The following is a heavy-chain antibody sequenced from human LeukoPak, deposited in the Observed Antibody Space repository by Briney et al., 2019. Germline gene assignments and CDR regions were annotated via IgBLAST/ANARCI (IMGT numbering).Heavy chain of an antibody. Sequence: PSGTLSLTCAVSGGSISSSNWWSWVRQPPGKGLEWIGEIYHSGGTNYNPSLKSRVTISVDTSKNQFSLKLSSVTAADTAVYYCAREGRWEQLGFDYWGQGTLVTVSS. CDR2: IYHSGGT. J-gene: IGHJ4*02. CDR1: GGSISSSNW. V-gene: IGHV4-4*02. CDR3: AREGRWEQLGFDY. D-gene: IGHD1-26*01.